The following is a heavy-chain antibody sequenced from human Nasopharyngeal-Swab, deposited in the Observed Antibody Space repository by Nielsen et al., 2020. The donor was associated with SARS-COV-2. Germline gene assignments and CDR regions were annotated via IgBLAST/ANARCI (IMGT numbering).Heavy chain of an antibody. CDR3: ARVRFVGELIDAFDI. J-gene: IGHJ3*02. V-gene: IGHV3-21*01. Sequence: GESLKISCAASGFTFSSYSMNWVRQAPGKGLEWVSSISSSSSYIYYADSVKGRFTISRDNAKNSLCLQMNSLRAEDTAVYYCARVRFVGELIDAFDIWGQGTMVTVSS. CDR2: ISSSSSYI. CDR1: GFTFSSYS. D-gene: IGHD1-26*01.